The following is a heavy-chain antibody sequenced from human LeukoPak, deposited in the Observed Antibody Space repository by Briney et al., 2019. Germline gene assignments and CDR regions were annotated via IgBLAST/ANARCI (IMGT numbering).Heavy chain of an antibody. D-gene: IGHD3-3*01. CDR2: ISGSGGST. CDR1: GFTFSSYA. Sequence: GGSLRLSCAASGFTFSSYAMSWVRQAPGKGLDWVSAISGSGGSTYYADSVKGRFTISRDNSKNTLYLQMNSLRAEDTAVYYCAKVGSFGVVISALDYWGQGTLVTVSS. J-gene: IGHJ4*02. V-gene: IGHV3-23*01. CDR3: AKVGSFGVVISALDY.